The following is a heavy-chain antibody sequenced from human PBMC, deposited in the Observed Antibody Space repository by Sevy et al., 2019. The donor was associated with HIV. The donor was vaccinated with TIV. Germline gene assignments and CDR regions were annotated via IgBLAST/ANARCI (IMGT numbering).Heavy chain of an antibody. J-gene: IGHJ4*02. Sequence: ASVTVSCKVSGYTLTQLSMHWVRQAPGKGLAWMGSFDPEDGETLYAQKFQGRVTMTEDTSTNTAYMELSSLRSEDTAVYYCATTKDYYDSSGSPFDYWGQGTLVTVSS. CDR3: ATTKDYYDSSGSPFDY. V-gene: IGHV1-24*01. CDR1: GYTLTQLS. CDR2: FDPEDGET. D-gene: IGHD3-22*01.